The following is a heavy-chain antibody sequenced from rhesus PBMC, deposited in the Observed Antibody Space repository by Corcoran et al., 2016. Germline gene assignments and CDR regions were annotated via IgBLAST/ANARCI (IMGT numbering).Heavy chain of an antibody. Sequence: QVQLQESGPGLVKPSETLSLTCAVSGGSISSGYYYWSWIRQPPGKGLDGIGYISYSGSTSYNPSLKSRVTISRDTSKNQFSLKLSSVTAADTAVYYCARDAGRGGLFGLPAWYFDLWGPGTPITISS. D-gene: IGHD3-3*01. CDR3: ARDAGRGGLFGLPAWYFDL. CDR1: GGSISSGYYY. CDR2: ISYSGST. V-gene: IGHV4-122*02. J-gene: IGHJ2*01.